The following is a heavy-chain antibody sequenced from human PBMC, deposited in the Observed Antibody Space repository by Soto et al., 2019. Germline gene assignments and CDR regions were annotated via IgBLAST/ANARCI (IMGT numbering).Heavy chain of an antibody. J-gene: IGHJ6*02. CDR3: ALRATSGYDKYYYYYGMDV. V-gene: IGHV1-69*13. CDR1: GGTFSSYA. D-gene: IGHD5-12*01. CDR2: IIPIFGTA. Sequence: SVKVSCKASGGTFSSYAISWVRQAPGQGLEWMGGIIPIFGTANYAQKFQGRVTITADESTSTAYMELSSLRSEDTAVYYCALRATSGYDKYYYYYGMDVWGQGTTVTVSS.